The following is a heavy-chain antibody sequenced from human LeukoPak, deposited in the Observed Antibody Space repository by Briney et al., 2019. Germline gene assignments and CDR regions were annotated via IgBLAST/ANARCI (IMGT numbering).Heavy chain of an antibody. Sequence: TSETLSLTCTVPAGSISSSYWSWLRQPPGKGLESIGHIYYNGHTNYNPSLKSRVTISVDTSKNQFTLKLSSVTAADTAVYYCATILPVNYYMDVWGKGTTVTVSS. CDR3: ATILPVNYYMDV. CDR2: IYYNGHT. V-gene: IGHV4-59*01. D-gene: IGHD2-21*01. CDR1: AGSISSSY. J-gene: IGHJ6*03.